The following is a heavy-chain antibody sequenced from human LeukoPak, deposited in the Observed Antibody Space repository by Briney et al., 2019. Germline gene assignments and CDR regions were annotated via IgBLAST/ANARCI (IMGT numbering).Heavy chain of an antibody. Sequence: GGSLRLSCAASGFTFSSYWMHWVRQAPGKGLVWVSRINTDGSSTSYADSVRGRFTISRDNAKNTLYLQMNSLRAEDTAVYYCARVVGIGWFDPWGQGTLVTVSS. CDR3: ARVVGIGWFDP. J-gene: IGHJ5*02. CDR1: GFTFSSYW. D-gene: IGHD2-21*01. V-gene: IGHV3-74*01. CDR2: INTDGSST.